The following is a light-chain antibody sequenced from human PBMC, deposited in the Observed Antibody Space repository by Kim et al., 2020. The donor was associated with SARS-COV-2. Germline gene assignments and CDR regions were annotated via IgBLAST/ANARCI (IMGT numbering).Light chain of an antibody. V-gene: IGKV4-1*01. J-gene: IGKJ5*01. CDR3: QQYNSSPLT. CDR1: QSVLYSSNNNNY. Sequence: DIVMTQSPDSLAVSLGERATINCKSSQSVLYSSNNNNYLAWYQQKPGQPPKLLIYWASTRESGVPARFSGSGSGTDFTLTISSLQAEDVAVYYCQQYNSSPLTFGQGTRLEIK. CDR2: WAS.